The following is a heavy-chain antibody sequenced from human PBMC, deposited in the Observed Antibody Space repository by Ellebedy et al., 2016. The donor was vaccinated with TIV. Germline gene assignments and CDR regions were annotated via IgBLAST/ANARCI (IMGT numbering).Heavy chain of an antibody. Sequence: PGGSLRLSCAASGFTFSTYSMYWVRQAPGKGLVWVSRISNTGGSKTYADSVKGRFTISRDNANNTVDLQMNSLRAEDMAIYYCAKPPEQWLIHTGLDSWGQGTLVTVAS. V-gene: IGHV3-74*01. CDR2: ISNTGGSK. CDR1: GFTFSTYS. D-gene: IGHD6-19*01. J-gene: IGHJ4*02. CDR3: AKPPEQWLIHTGLDS.